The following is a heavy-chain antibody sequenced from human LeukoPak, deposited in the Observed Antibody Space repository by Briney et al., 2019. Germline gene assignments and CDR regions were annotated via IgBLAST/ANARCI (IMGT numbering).Heavy chain of an antibody. CDR2: IYTSGSS. CDR1: GGSISSASYY. J-gene: IGHJ4*02. Sequence: KTSQTLSLTCTVSGGSISSASYYWSWIRQPAGKGLEWVGHIYTSGSSNYNPSLKSRVTISVDTSKNQFSLKLSSVTAADTAVYYCARGVTNDYWGQGTLVTVSS. V-gene: IGHV4-61*09. D-gene: IGHD4-17*01. CDR3: ARGVTNDY.